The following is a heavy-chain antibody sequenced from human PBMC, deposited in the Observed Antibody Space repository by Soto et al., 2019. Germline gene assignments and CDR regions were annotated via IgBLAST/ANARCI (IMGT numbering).Heavy chain of an antibody. J-gene: IGHJ5*02. CDR2: IIPIFGTA. V-gene: IGHV1-69*13. CDR3: ARDLEVDCSSTSCYYNWFDR. D-gene: IGHD2-2*01. CDR1: GGTFSSYA. Sequence: SVKVSCKASGGTFSSYAISWVRQAPGQGLEWMGGIIPIFGTANYAQKFQGRVTITADESTSTAYMELSSLRSEDTAVYYCARDLEVDCSSTSCYYNWFDRWGQGNLVTVSS.